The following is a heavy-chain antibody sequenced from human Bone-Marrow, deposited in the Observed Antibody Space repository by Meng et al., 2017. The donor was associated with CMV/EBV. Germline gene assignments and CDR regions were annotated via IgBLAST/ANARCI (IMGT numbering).Heavy chain of an antibody. CDR3: ASNLPAADY. Sequence: GESLKISCVASGFTFSGYTMNWVRQAPGKGLEWISYISSSSDTIYYADSVRGRFTISRDNAKNSLFLQMTSLRAEDTAVYFCASNLPAADYWGQGNLVTVSS. V-gene: IGHV3-48*04. CDR1: GFTFSGYT. J-gene: IGHJ4*02. CDR2: ISSSSDTI. D-gene: IGHD2-2*01.